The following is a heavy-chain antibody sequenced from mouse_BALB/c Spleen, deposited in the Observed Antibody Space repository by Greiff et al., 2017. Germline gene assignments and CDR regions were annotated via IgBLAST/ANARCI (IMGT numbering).Heavy chain of an antibody. Sequence: QVHVKQSGPELVRPGVSVKISCKGSGYTFTDYAMHWVKQSHAKSLEWIGVISTYYGNTNYNQKFKSKATMTVDKSSSTAYMELARLTSEDSAIYYCAGVGYYYAMDYWGQGTSVTVSS. CDR2: ISTYYGNT. V-gene: IGHV1-67*01. CDR1: GYTFTDYA. J-gene: IGHJ4*01. CDR3: AGVGYYYAMDY.